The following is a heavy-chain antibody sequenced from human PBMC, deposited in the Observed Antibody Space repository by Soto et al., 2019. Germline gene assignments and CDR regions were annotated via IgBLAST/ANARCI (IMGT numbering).Heavy chain of an antibody. Sequence: PSETLSLTCAVYGGSFSGYYWTWIRQPPGTGLEWIGEINHSGSTNYNPSLKSRVTISVDTSKNQFSLKLSSVTAADTAVYYCARDAAMVTDGMDVWGQGTTITVSS. J-gene: IGHJ6*02. D-gene: IGHD5-18*01. CDR2: INHSGST. V-gene: IGHV4-34*01. CDR3: ARDAAMVTDGMDV. CDR1: GGSFSGYY.